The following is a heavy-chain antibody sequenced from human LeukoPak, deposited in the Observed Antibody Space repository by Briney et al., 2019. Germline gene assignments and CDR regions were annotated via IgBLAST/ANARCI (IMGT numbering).Heavy chain of an antibody. J-gene: IGHJ5*02. CDR1: GYTFTSYG. Sequence: ASVKVSRKASGYTFTSYGISWVRQAPGQGLEWMGWISAYNGNTNYAQKLQGRVTMTTDTSTSTAYMELRSLRSDDTAVYYCARDYDSSGYYSNWFDPWGQGTLVTVSS. D-gene: IGHD3-22*01. CDR2: ISAYNGNT. V-gene: IGHV1-18*01. CDR3: ARDYDSSGYYSNWFDP.